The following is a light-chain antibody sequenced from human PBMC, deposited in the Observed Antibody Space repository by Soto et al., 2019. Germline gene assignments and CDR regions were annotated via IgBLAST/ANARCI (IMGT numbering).Light chain of an antibody. CDR2: GAF. Sequence: DIQLTQSPSSLSASVGDRVTITCRASQSISIYLNWYQQKTGQAPNLLIYGAFSLQSGVPSRFSASGSGTDFTLTISSLQPEDFATYYCQQNYNTPFTFGPGTRVDIK. CDR1: QSISIY. V-gene: IGKV1-39*01. J-gene: IGKJ3*01. CDR3: QQNYNTPFT.